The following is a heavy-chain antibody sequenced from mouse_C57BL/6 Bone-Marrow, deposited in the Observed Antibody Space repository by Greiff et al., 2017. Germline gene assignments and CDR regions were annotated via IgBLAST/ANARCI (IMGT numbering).Heavy chain of an antibody. V-gene: IGHV1-82*01. D-gene: IGHD1-1*01. CDR1: GYAFSSSW. Sequence: VQLQQSGPELVKPGASVKISCKASGYAFSSSWMNWVKQRPGKGLEWIGRIYPGDGDTNYNGKFKGKATLTADKSSSTAYMQLSSLTSEDSAVYFCARWYYGSSYGFDYWGQGTTLTVSS. CDR2: IYPGDGDT. CDR3: ARWYYGSSYGFDY. J-gene: IGHJ2*01.